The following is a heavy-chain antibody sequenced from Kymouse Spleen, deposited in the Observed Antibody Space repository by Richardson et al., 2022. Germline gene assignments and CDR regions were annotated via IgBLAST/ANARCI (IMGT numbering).Heavy chain of an antibody. CDR1: GGSFSGYY. CDR2: INHSGST. V-gene: IGHV4-34*01. CDR3: ARAPRYNWNYDY. J-gene: IGHJ4*02. D-gene: IGHD1-7*01. Sequence: QVQLQQWGAGLLKPSETLSLTCAVYGGSFSGYYWSWIRQPPGKGLEWIGEINHSGSTNYNPSLKSRVTISVDTSKNQFSLKLSSVTAADTAVYYCARAPRYNWNYDYWGQGTLVTVSS.